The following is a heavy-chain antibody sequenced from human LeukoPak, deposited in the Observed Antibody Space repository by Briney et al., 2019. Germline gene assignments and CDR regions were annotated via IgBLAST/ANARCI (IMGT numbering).Heavy chain of an antibody. CDR2: VNPNSGNT. CDR3: ARAIKYYYDSSGYYYQRLDAFDI. J-gene: IGHJ3*02. D-gene: IGHD3-22*01. V-gene: IGHV1-8*03. CDR1: GYTFTSYD. Sequence: ASVKVSCKASGYTFTSYDINWVRQATGQGLEWMGWVNPNSGNTGYAQKFQGRVTITRNTSISTAYMELSSLRSEDTAVYYCARAIKYYYDSSGYYYQRLDAFDIWGQGTMVTVSS.